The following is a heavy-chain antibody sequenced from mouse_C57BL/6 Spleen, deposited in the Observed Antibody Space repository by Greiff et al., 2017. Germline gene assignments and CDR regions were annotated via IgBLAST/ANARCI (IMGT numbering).Heavy chain of an antibody. CDR2: IYPSYIET. J-gene: IGHJ2*01. Sequence: QVQLQQPGAELVRPGSSVKLSCKASGYTFTSYWMDWVKQRPGQGLEWIGNIYPSYIETHYNQKFKDKATLTVAKSSRTAYMQLSSLTAEDSAVFYCARFQDSSGYGYWGQGTTLTVSS. CDR3: ARFQDSSGYGY. D-gene: IGHD3-2*02. V-gene: IGHV1-61*01. CDR1: GYTFTSYW.